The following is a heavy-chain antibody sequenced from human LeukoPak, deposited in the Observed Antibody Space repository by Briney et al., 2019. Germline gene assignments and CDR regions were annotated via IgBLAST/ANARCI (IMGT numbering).Heavy chain of an antibody. CDR3: ARGVRIAVAGYIDY. Sequence: ASVKVSCKASGYTFTSYAMHWVRQAPGQRLEWMGWINAGNGNTKYSQDFQGRVTITRDTSASTAYMELSSLRAEDTAVYYCARGVRIAVAGYIDYWGQGTLVTVSS. V-gene: IGHV1-3*03. D-gene: IGHD6-19*01. CDR2: INAGNGNT. J-gene: IGHJ4*02. CDR1: GYTFTSYA.